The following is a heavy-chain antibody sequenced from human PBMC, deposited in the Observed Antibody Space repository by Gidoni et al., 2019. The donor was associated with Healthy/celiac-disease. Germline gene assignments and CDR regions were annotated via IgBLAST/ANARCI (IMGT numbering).Heavy chain of an antibody. V-gene: IGHV3-33*01. CDR1: GFTFSSYG. J-gene: IGHJ4*02. Sequence: QVQLVESGGGVVQTGSSLRLSCAASGFTFSSYGMHWVRQAPGKGLEWLAVIWYDGSNKYYADSVKGRFTISRDNSKNTLYLQMNSLIAEDTAVYYCARSPRFPGSDYFDYWGQGTLVTVSS. CDR3: ARSPRFPGSDYFDY. CDR2: IWYDGSNK.